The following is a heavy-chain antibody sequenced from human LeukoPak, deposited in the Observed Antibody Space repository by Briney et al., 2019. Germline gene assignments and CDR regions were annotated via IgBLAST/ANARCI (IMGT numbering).Heavy chain of an antibody. D-gene: IGHD3-16*01. V-gene: IGHV1-18*01. J-gene: IGHJ5*02. CDR2: ISAYNGNT. CDR1: GYTFTSYG. Sequence: ASVKVSCKASGYTFTSYGISWVRQAPGQGLEWMGWISAYNGNTNYAQKLQGRVTMTTDTSTSTAYMELRSLRADDTAVYYCARGITFGGYGDWFDPWGQGTLVAVSS. CDR3: ARGITFGGYGDWFDP.